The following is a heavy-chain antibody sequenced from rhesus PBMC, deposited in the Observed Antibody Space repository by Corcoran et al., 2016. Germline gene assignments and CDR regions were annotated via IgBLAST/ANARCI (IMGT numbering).Heavy chain of an antibody. D-gene: IGHD3-9*01. J-gene: IGHJ4*01. CDR3: AKGGYGTFDY. V-gene: IGHV3S5*01. CDR2: INSGGGST. Sequence: EVQLVETGGGLVQPVGSLTLSCAASGFPFRSYGLSWVRQAPGKGLEWVSAINSGGGSTYYADAVKGRFTISRDNSKNTLSLQMNSLRAEDTAVYYCAKGGYGTFDYWGQGVLVTVSS. CDR1: GFPFRSYG.